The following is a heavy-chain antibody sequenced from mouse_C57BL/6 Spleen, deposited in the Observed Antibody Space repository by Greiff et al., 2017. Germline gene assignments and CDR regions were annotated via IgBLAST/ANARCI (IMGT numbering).Heavy chain of an antibody. V-gene: IGHV1-82*01. CDR1: GYAFSSSW. CDR2: IYPGDGDT. Sequence: QVQLKESGPELVKPGASVKISCKASGYAFSSSWMNWVKQRPGKGLEWIGRIYPGDGDTNYNGKFKGKATLTADKSSSTAYMQLSSLTSEDSAVYFCARNYGSSYVYFDVWGTGTTVTVSS. CDR3: ARNYGSSYVYFDV. D-gene: IGHD1-1*01. J-gene: IGHJ1*03.